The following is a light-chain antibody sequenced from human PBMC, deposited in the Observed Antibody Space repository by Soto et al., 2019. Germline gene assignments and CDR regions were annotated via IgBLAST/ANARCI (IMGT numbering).Light chain of an antibody. CDR2: LGS. CDR3: MQALQTPIA. Sequence: DIVMTQSPLSLPVTPGEPASISCRSSQSLLHSNGYNYLDWYLQKPGQSPQLLIYLGSNRASGVPDRFSGSGSGTDFTLKISRVEAEDVGVYYCMQALQTPIALGQGPR. J-gene: IGKJ5*01. V-gene: IGKV2-28*01. CDR1: QSLLHSNGYNY.